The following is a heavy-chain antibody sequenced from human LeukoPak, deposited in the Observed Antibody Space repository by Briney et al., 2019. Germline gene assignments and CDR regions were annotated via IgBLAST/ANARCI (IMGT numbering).Heavy chain of an antibody. Sequence: SQTLSLTCTVSGASISSGTYYWSWIRQHPGKGLEWIGYIYYNRSIYYNPSLKSRVTISVDTSKNQFSLKLSSVTAADTAVYYCARDLLDTAMVHYWYFDLWGRGTLVTVSS. V-gene: IGHV4-31*03. CDR3: ARDLLDTAMVHYWYFDL. D-gene: IGHD5-18*01. CDR1: GASISSGTYY. J-gene: IGHJ2*01. CDR2: IYYNRSI.